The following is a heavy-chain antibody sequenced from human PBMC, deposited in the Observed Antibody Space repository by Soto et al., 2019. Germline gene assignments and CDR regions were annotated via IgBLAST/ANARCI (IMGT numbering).Heavy chain of an antibody. Sequence: DVQLLESGGGLVQPEGSLRLSCAASGFTFSSYAMGWVRQGPGKGLEWVAVVSIGGSTHYADSVRGRFTISRDNSKNTLSLQMNSLTAEDTAVYFCVKRRGAGGHFDYWGQGAVVTVSS. CDR2: VSIGGST. CDR1: GFTFSSYA. V-gene: IGHV3-23*01. J-gene: IGHJ4*02. D-gene: IGHD2-15*01. CDR3: VKRRGAGGHFDY.